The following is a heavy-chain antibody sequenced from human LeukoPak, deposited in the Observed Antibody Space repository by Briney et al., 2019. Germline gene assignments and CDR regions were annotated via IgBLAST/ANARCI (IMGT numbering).Heavy chain of an antibody. V-gene: IGHV3-21*01. Sequence: GGSLRLSCAASGFTFSSYSMNWVRQAPGKGLEWVSSISSSSSYIYYADSVKGRFTISRDNAKNSLYLQMNSLRAEDTAVYYCARDIYGGNSYFDYWGQGTLVTVSS. CDR2: ISSSSSYI. CDR1: GFTFSSYS. CDR3: ARDIYGGNSYFDY. J-gene: IGHJ4*02. D-gene: IGHD4-23*01.